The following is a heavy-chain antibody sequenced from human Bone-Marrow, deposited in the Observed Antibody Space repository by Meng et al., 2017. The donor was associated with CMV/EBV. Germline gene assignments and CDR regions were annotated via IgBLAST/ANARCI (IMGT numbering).Heavy chain of an antibody. CDR1: GFTFSSYA. Sequence: GGSLRLSCAASGFTFSSYAMHWVRQAPGKGLEWVAVISYDGSNKYYADSVKGRFTISRDNSKNTLYLQMNSLRAEDTAVYYCARDRQLRYYYYYYGTDVWGQGTTVTVSS. CDR2: ISYDGSNK. V-gene: IGHV3-30-3*01. CDR3: ARDRQLRYYYYYYGTDV. D-gene: IGHD5-12*01. J-gene: IGHJ6*02.